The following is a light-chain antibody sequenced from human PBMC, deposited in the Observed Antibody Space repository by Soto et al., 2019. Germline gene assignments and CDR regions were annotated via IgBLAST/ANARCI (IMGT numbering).Light chain of an antibody. Sequence: EIVMTQSPATLSVSPGERATLSCRTNQTVAVNLAWYQHKPGQAPRLIIYGASTRATGIPARVSGIWSGNDFTLTISRLQSEDGALDDGQQYNNWTYTFGQGTKVDIK. CDR1: QTVAVN. J-gene: IGKJ2*01. CDR3: QQYNNWTYT. CDR2: GAS. V-gene: IGKV3-15*01.